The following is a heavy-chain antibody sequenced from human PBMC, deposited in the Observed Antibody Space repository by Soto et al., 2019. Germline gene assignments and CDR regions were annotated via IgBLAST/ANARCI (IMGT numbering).Heavy chain of an antibody. CDR1: GFTFTAYY. Sequence: QVQLVQSGAEVKKPGASVKVSCKASGFTFTAYYMHWVRQAPGQGIEWMGWINPNTGDTNFAQKFQDRVTMTRDTSINKAYMELSRLRSDDTAIYYCARGYTYDYWGQGTLVTVSS. J-gene: IGHJ4*02. D-gene: IGHD5-18*01. V-gene: IGHV1-2*02. CDR3: ARGYTYDY. CDR2: INPNTGDT.